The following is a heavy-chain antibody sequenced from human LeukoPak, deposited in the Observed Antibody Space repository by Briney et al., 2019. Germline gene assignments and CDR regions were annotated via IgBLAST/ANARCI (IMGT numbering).Heavy chain of an antibody. CDR2: ISYDGSNK. CDR1: GFTFSSYG. CDR3: AKDGYGDISGYYLA. V-gene: IGHV3-30*18. Sequence: PGGSLRLSCAASGFTFSSYGMHWVRQAPGKGLEWVAVISYDGSNKYYADSVKGRFTISRDNSKNTLYLQMNSLRAEDTAVYYCAKDGYGDISGYYLAWGQGTLVTVSS. J-gene: IGHJ5*02. D-gene: IGHD3-22*01.